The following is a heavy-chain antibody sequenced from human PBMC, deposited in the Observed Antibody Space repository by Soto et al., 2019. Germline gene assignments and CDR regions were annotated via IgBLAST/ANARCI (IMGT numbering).Heavy chain of an antibody. V-gene: IGHV4-39*01. CDR3: ARHGRDIVVVPAAIAAFDI. CDR2: IYYSGSP. CDR1: GGSISSSSYY. J-gene: IGHJ3*02. Sequence: SETLSLTCTVSGGSISSSSYYWGWIRQPPGKGLEWIGSIYYSGSPYYNPSLKSRVTISVDTSKNQFSLKLSSVTAADTAVYYCARHGRDIVVVPAAIAAFDIWGQGTMVTVSS. D-gene: IGHD2-2*02.